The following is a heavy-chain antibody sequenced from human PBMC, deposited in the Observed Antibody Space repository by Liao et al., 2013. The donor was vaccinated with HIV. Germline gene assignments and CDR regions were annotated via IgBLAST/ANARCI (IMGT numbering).Heavy chain of an antibody. D-gene: IGHD1-26*01. J-gene: IGHJ4*02. CDR1: GGSISSFY. CDR3: ARDLRPGAPFDY. Sequence: QVQLQESGPGLVKTSETLSLTCTVSGGSISSFYWGWVRQPPGKGLEWIGSMYYSGSMYKYNPSLQSRVTISVDTSKNQFSLKLDSVTAADTAVYYCARDLRPGAPFDYWGQGFLVTVSS. V-gene: IGHV4-39*07. CDR2: MYYSGSMY.